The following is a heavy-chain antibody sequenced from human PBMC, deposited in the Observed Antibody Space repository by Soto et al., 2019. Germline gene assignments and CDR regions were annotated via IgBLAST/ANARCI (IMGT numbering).Heavy chain of an antibody. CDR2: ISSSSSTI. J-gene: IGHJ4*02. CDR3: ARGGLVGYDFWSGYYTAGIDY. Sequence: GGSLRLSCAASGFTFSSYSMNWVRQAPGKGLEWVSYISSSSSTIYYADSVKGRFTISRDNAKNSLYLQMNSLRDEDTAVYYCARGGLVGYDFWSGYYTAGIDYWGQGTLVTVSS. V-gene: IGHV3-48*02. CDR1: GFTFSSYS. D-gene: IGHD3-3*01.